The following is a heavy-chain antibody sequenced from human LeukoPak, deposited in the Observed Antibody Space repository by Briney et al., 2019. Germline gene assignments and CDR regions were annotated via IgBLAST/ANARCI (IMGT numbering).Heavy chain of an antibody. D-gene: IGHD5-18*01. V-gene: IGHV4-34*01. CDR2: INHSGST. Sequence: SETLSLTCAVYGGSFSGYYWSWIRQPPGKGLEWIGEINHSGSTNYNPSLKSRVTISVDTSKNQFSLKLSSVTAADTAVYYCARGGYSYGLPYWGQGTLVTVSS. CDR3: ARGGYSYGLPY. CDR1: GGSFSGYY. J-gene: IGHJ4*02.